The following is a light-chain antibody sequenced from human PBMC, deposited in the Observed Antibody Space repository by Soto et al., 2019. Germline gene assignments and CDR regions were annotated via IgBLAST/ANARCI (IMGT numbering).Light chain of an antibody. V-gene: IGKV2-28*01. CDR3: MQALQTTWT. Sequence: DIVMTQSPLSLPVTPGEPASISCRSSQSLLYSNGYNYLKWYLQKPGQSPQLLIYLGSNRASGVPDRLSGSGSGTDFTLKIRRVEAEDFGVYYCMQALQTTWTFGQGTKVDIX. CDR2: LGS. CDR1: QSLLYSNGYNY. J-gene: IGKJ1*01.